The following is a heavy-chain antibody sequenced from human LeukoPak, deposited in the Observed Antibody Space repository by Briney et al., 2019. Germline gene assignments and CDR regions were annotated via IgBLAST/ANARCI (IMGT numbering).Heavy chain of an antibody. V-gene: IGHV3-74*01. CDR2: INSDGINT. D-gene: IGHD6-13*01. J-gene: IGHJ3*02. CDR1: GFTFSNYW. CDR3: AREGTAADDAFDI. Sequence: PGGSLRLSCAASGFTFSNYWMHWVRQAPGKGLVWVSRINSDGINTSYADSVKGRFTISRDNAKNSLYLQMNSLRAEDTAVYYCAREGTAADDAFDIWGQGTMVTVSS.